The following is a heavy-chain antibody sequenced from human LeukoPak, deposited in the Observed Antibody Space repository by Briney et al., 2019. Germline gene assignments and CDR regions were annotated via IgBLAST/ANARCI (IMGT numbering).Heavy chain of an antibody. V-gene: IGHV3-21*01. D-gene: IGHD3-9*01. CDR2: ISSSSSYR. J-gene: IGHJ4*02. CDR3: ARYKDFNWLLRDDY. CDR1: GFTFSSYS. Sequence: GGSLRLSCAASGFTFSSYSMNWVRQAPGKGLEWVSSISSSSSYRYYADSVKGRFTISRDNANNSPYLQMNSLRAEDTAVYYCARYKDFNWLLRDDYWGQGTLVTVSS.